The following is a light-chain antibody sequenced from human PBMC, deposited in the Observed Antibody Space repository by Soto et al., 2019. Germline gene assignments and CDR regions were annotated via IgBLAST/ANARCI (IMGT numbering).Light chain of an antibody. CDR3: QQRSNWPATWT. J-gene: IGKJ1*01. V-gene: IGKV3-11*01. CDR2: DAS. CDR1: QSVGSY. Sequence: EIVLTQSPATLSLSPGERATLSCRASQSVGSYLAWYQQKPGQAPRLLIYDASNRATGIPARFSGSASGTDFTLTISSLEPEDFAVYYCQQRSNWPATWTFGQGTKVEIK.